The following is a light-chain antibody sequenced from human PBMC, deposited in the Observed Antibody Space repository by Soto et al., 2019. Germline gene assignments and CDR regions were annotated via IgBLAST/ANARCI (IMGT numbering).Light chain of an antibody. CDR1: QSISRY. V-gene: IGKV1-39*01. J-gene: IGKJ4*01. CDR2: AAS. CDR3: QQSYSTPLT. Sequence: DIQRTQSSSSLDRTVGERVTSAGRASQSISRYLSWYQQKPGKAPKLLIYAASSLQRGVASRFGGRGRDTGFTPIISNQQPEYVATYYWQQSYSTPLTFGGGTKVDIK.